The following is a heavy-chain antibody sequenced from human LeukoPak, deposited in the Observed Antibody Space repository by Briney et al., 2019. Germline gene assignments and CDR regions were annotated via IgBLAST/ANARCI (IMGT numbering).Heavy chain of an antibody. CDR2: IYYSGST. CDR1: GGSIGSYY. Sequence: PSETLSLTCTVSGGSIGSYYRSWIRQHPGKGLEWIGYIYYSGSTYYNPSLKSRVTMSVDTSKNQFSLKLSSVTAADAAVYYCARNRDILNLDYWGQGTLVTVSS. V-gene: IGHV4-31*03. J-gene: IGHJ4*02. CDR3: ARNRDILNLDY. D-gene: IGHD3-9*01.